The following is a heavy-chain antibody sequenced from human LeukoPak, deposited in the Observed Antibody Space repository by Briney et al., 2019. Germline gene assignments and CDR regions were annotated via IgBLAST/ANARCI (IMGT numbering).Heavy chain of an antibody. D-gene: IGHD5-12*01. J-gene: IGHJ4*02. Sequence: SETLSLTCAVSGGSISSSNWWSWVRQPPGQGLEWIGEIYHSGSTNYNPSLKSRVTISVDKSKNQFSLKLSSVTAADTAVYYCARKNRGIVATILAFHFDYWGQGTLVTVSS. V-gene: IGHV4-4*02. CDR3: ARKNRGIVATILAFHFDY. CDR1: GGSISSSNW. CDR2: IYHSGST.